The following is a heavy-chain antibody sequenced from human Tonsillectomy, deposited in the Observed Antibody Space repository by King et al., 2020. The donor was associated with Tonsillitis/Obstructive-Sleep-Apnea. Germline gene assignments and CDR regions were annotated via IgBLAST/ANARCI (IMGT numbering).Heavy chain of an antibody. Sequence: VKLVESGGGLVQPGGSLRLSCAASGFTFSSYSMNWVRQAPGKGLEWVSYISSSSSTIYYADSVKGRFTISRDNAKNSLYLQMNSLRDEDTAVYYCARDGGYDYIWGSYRYTYFDYWGQGTLVTVSS. V-gene: IGHV3-48*02. CDR2: ISSSSSTI. D-gene: IGHD3-16*02. J-gene: IGHJ4*02. CDR3: ARDGGYDYIWGSYRYTYFDY. CDR1: GFTFSSYS.